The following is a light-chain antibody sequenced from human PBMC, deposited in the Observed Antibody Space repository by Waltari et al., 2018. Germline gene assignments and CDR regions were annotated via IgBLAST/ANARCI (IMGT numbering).Light chain of an antibody. CDR1: QSISTS. Sequence: DIQMTQSPPSLSASVGDRVTLTCRATQSISTSLNLYQHKAGKAPKLLIYGASTLERGVPSRFSGSGSGTDFTLTINSLRPEDFATYYCQQSYTAPFTFGPGTRVDLK. J-gene: IGKJ3*01. V-gene: IGKV1-39*01. CDR2: GAS. CDR3: QQSYTAPFT.